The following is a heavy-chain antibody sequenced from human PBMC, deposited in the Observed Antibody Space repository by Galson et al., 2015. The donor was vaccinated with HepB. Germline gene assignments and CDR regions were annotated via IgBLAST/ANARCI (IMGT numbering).Heavy chain of an antibody. V-gene: IGHV4-34*01. CDR1: GGSFSGYY. Sequence: SETLSLTCAVYGGSFSGYYWSWIRQPPGKGLEWIGEINHSGSTNYNPSLKSRVTISVDTSKNQFSLKLSSVTAADTAVYYCARGPLGSRSSWYPGRSYFDYWGQGTLVTVSS. D-gene: IGHD6-13*01. J-gene: IGHJ4*02. CDR2: INHSGST. CDR3: ARGPLGSRSSWYPGRSYFDY.